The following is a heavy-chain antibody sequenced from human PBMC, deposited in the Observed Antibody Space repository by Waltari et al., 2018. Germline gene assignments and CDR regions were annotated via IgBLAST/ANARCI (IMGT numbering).Heavy chain of an antibody. V-gene: IGHV3-53*01. Sequence: EVQLVESVGGLIQPGGSLRLSCAASGFTVSSHYMSWVRQAPGKGLEWVSVIYSGGSTYYADAVKGRFTIARDNSKNTRYLQMNSLRAEDTAVYYCARDSRRWFDAFDIWGQGTMVTVSS. CDR2: IYSGGST. CDR1: GFTVSSHY. J-gene: IGHJ3*02. CDR3: ARDSRRWFDAFDI. D-gene: IGHD2-15*01.